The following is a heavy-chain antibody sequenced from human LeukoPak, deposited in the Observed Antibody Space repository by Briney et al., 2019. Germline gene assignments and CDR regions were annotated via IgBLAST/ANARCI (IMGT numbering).Heavy chain of an antibody. V-gene: IGHV3-23*01. CDR2: ISGSGGST. J-gene: IGHJ4*02. CDR1: GFTFSSYA. D-gene: IGHD5-18*01. CDR3: AKSVRGYSYAYYPK. Sequence: SGGSLRLSRAASGFTFSSYAMSWVRQAPGKGLEWVSAISGSGGSTYYADSVKGRFTISRDNSKNTLYLQMNSLRAEDTAVYYCAKSVRGYSYAYYPKWGQGTLVTVSS.